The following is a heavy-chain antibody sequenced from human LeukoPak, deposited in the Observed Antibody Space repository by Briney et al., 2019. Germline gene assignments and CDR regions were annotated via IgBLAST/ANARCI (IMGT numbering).Heavy chain of an antibody. J-gene: IGHJ6*03. D-gene: IGHD4-11*01. CDR1: GFTFSSYG. CDR2: ISGSGGST. CDR3: ARRGVYYSNYRFSDLYYMDV. V-gene: IGHV3-23*01. Sequence: GGSLRLSCAASGFTFSSYGMSWVRQAPGKGLEWVSAISGSGGSTYYADSVKGRFTISRDNSKKTLSLQMNSLRAEDTAVYYCARRGVYYSNYRFSDLYYMDVWGKGTTVTVSS.